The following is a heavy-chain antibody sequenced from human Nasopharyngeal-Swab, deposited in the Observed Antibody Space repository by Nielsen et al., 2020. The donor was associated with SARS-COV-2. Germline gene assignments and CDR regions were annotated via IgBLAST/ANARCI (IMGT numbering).Heavy chain of an antibody. D-gene: IGHD3-3*01. CDR3: AVIEWLLFY. CDR2: INPSGGST. J-gene: IGHJ4*02. V-gene: IGHV1-46*01. Sequence: ASVKVSCKASGYTFTNHFMHWVRQAPGQGLEWMGMINPSGGSTGYAQNFQGRVTVTRDTSTSTAYMELSSLRSEDTAVYYCAVIEWLLFYWGQGTLVTVSS. CDR1: GYTFTNHF.